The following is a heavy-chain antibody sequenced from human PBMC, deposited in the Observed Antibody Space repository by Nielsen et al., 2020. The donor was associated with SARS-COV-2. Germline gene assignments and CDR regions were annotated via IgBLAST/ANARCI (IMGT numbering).Heavy chain of an antibody. J-gene: IGHJ4*02. CDR1: GFSFNNYA. CDR3: AKGRGYDSGWSSDY. V-gene: IGHV3-23*01. D-gene: IGHD6-19*01. Sequence: LSLTCAASGFSFNNYAMIWVRQAPGKGLDWVSGINGGGASTYYADSVKGRFTISRDNSKNTLYLQMSSLRAEDTAVYFCAKGRGYDSGWSSDYWGQGTLVTVSS. CDR2: INGGGAST.